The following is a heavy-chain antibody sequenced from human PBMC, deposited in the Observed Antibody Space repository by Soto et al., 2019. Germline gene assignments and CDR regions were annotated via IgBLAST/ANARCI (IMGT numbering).Heavy chain of an antibody. CDR1: GGSISNGYYY. CDR3: ARWVEVSLDYFDS. Sequence: SETLSITCTVSGGSISNGYYYWSWVRQNPGKGLEWIGHIYNSGRTYYNTSLKSRVNISVDTSKNQISLNLSSVTAADTVVYYCARWVEVSLDYFDSWGQGTPVTV. V-gene: IGHV4-31*02. D-gene: IGHD2-15*01. CDR2: IYNSGRT. J-gene: IGHJ4*02.